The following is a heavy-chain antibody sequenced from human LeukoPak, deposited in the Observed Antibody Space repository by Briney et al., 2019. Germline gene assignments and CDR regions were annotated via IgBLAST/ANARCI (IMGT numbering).Heavy chain of an antibody. CDR1: GYTFTSYY. D-gene: IGHD3-22*01. J-gene: IGHJ4*02. V-gene: IGHV1-46*01. CDR2: INPSGGST. Sequence: GASVKVSCKASGYTFTSYYMHWVRQAPGQGLEWMGLINPSGGSTSYAQKFQGRVTMTRDTSTSTVYMELSSLRSEDTAVYYCARDVISYYYDSSGSPIGSHFDYWGQGTLVTVSS. CDR3: ARDVISYYYDSSGSPIGSHFDY.